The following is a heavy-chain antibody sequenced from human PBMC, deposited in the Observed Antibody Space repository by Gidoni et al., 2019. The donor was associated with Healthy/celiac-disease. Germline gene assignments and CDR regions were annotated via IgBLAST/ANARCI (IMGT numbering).Heavy chain of an antibody. V-gene: IGHV1-69*06. J-gene: IGHJ6*03. CDR2: IIPIFGTA. CDR1: GGTFSSYA. Sequence: QVQLVQSGAEVKKPGSSVKVSCKASGGTFSSYAISWVRQAPGQGLEWMGGIIPIFGTANYAQKFQGRVTITADKSTSTAYMELSSLRSEDTAVYYCASPTLYYGSGSKSVFDYYYYMDVWGKGTTVTVSS. CDR3: ASPTLYYGSGSKSVFDYYYYMDV. D-gene: IGHD3-10*01.